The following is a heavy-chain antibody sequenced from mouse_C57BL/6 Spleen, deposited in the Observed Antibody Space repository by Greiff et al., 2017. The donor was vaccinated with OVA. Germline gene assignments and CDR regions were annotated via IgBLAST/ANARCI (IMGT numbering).Heavy chain of an antibody. Sequence: VQLQQPGAELVKPGASVKLSCKASGYTFTSYWMHWVKQRPGQGLEWIGRIHPNSGSTNYNEKFKSKATLTVDKSSSTAYMQLSSLTSEDSAVYYCARAATVALDYWGQGTTLTVSS. CDR1: GYTFTSYW. D-gene: IGHD2-12*01. CDR2: IHPNSGST. V-gene: IGHV1-64*01. J-gene: IGHJ2*01. CDR3: ARAATVALDY.